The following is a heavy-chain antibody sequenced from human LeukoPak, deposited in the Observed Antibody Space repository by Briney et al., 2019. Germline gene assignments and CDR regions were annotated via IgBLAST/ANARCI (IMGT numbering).Heavy chain of an antibody. CDR2: IYYSGST. J-gene: IGHJ4*02. CDR1: GGSISSSSYY. CDR3: ARRCRRFLEWLSRSGDYYFDY. Sequence: PSETLSLTCTVSGGSISSSSYYWGWIRQPPGKGLEWIGSIYYSGSTYYNPSLKSRVTISVDTSKNQFSLKLSSVTAADTAVYYCARRCRRFLEWLSRSGDYYFDYWGQGTLVTVSS. D-gene: IGHD3-3*01. V-gene: IGHV4-39*07.